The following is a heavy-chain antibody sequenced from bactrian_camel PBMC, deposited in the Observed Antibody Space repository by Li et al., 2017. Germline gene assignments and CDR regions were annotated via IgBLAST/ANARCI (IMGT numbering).Heavy chain of an antibody. D-gene: IGHD4*01. CDR3: AKGPGYYSEWDA. Sequence: HVQLVESGGGLVQLGGSLTLSCEASRFQFSRYYMSWIRQAPGKGLEWVSSINTGNGDQWVVESVKGRFTISHDNAKNTLYLDMNNLKSEDTAVYYCAKGPGYYSEWDAWGQGTQVTVS. J-gene: IGHJ6*01. CDR1: RFQFSRYY. CDR2: INTGNGDQ. V-gene: IGHV3-2*01.